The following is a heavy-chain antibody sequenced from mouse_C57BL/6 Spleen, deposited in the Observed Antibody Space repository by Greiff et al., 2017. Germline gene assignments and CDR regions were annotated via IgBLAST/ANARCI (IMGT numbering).Heavy chain of an antibody. J-gene: IGHJ1*03. D-gene: IGHD1-1*01. V-gene: IGHV1-55*01. CDR1: GYTFTSYW. CDR3: ARSYYYGSSYGYFDV. CDR2: IYPGSGST. Sequence: QVQLQQPGAELVKPGASVKVSCKASGYTFTSYWITWVKQRPGQGLEWIGDIYPGSGSTNYNEKFKSKATLTVDTSSSTAYMQLSSLTSEDSAVYYCARSYYYGSSYGYFDVWGTGTTVTVSS.